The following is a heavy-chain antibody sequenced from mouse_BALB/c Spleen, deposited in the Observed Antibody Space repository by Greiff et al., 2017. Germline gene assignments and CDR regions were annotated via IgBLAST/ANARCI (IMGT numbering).Heavy chain of an antibody. Sequence: QVQLQQPGAELVKPGASVKLSCKASGYTFTSYWMHWVKQRPGQGLEWFGEINPSNGRTNYNEKFKSKATLTVDKSSSTAYMQLSSLTSEDAAVYYCAKVLRYAMDYWGQGTSVTVSS. V-gene: IGHV1S81*02. CDR3: AKVLRYAMDY. CDR2: INPSNGRT. J-gene: IGHJ4*01. D-gene: IGHD1-1*01. CDR1: GYTFTSYW.